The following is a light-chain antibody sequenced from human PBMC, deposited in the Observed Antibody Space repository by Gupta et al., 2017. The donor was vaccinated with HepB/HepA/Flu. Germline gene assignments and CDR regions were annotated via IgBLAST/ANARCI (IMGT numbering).Light chain of an antibody. J-gene: IGLJ3*02. V-gene: IGLV2-14*01. CDR1: SSDV. Sequence: QSALTQPASVSGSPGQSITISCPGTSSDVSWYQQHPGKAPKLMIYAVSNRPARVSYRFSGSKSGDTASLTISGLQAEDEADYYCSSFKSTSSLWVFGGGTKVTVL. CDR3: SSFKSTSSLWV. CDR2: AVS.